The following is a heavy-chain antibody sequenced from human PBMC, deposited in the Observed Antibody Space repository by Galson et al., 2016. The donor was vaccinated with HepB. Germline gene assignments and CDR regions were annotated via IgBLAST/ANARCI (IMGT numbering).Heavy chain of an antibody. D-gene: IGHD1-1*01. J-gene: IGHJ4*02. CDR1: GVSISSSDW. CDR3: ARASRTGDRYYFDY. Sequence: SETLSLTCAVSGVSISSSDWWSWVRQPPGQGLEWIGQIFHSGRVNYSPSLKSRVTIFLDKSKNQFSLRLSSVTAADTAVYYCARASRTGDRYYFDYWGQGTLVTVSS. V-gene: IGHV4-4*02. CDR2: IFHSGRV.